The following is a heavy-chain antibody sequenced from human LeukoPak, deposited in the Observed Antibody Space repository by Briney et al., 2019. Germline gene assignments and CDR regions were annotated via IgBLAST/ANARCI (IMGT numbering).Heavy chain of an antibody. CDR2: INPNSDDT. J-gene: IGHJ5*02. Sequence: ASVTVSCKASGYIFTDYYMHWVRQAPGQELGWMGRINPNSDDTNYAQKFQGRVTMTRDTSINTAYMELSRLTSDDTAAYYCARGYDSSGYTAWGQGTLVTVSS. D-gene: IGHD3-22*01. V-gene: IGHV1/OR15-1*04. CDR3: ARGYDSSGYTA. CDR1: GYIFTDYY.